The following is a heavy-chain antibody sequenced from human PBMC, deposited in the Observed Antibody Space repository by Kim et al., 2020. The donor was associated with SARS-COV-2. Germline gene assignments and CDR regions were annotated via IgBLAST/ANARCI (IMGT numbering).Heavy chain of an antibody. CDR1: GYTFTSYA. CDR2: INAGNGNT. CDR3: ARDRGGDWNDADYYMDV. Sequence: ASVKVSCKASGYTFTSYAMHWVRQAPGQRLEWMGWINAGNGNTKYSQKFQGRVTITRDTSASTDYMELSSLRSEDTAVYYCARDRGGDWNDADYYMDVWGKGTTVTVSS. V-gene: IGHV1-3*01. D-gene: IGHD1-1*01. J-gene: IGHJ6*03.